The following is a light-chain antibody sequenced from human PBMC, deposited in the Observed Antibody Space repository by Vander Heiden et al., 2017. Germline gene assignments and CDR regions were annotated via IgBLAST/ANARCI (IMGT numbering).Light chain of an antibody. CDR1: ISDIGTYNR. Sequence: QSALTQPPSVSGSPGQSVTISCSGSISDIGTYNRVSWYQQAPGTVPKVVIYEATNRPSGVPDRFSGSMSGNTASLTISGLQTEDESYYYCSAYTNDSTVIFGGGTKLTVL. V-gene: IGLV2-18*02. J-gene: IGLJ2*01. CDR3: SAYTNDSTVI. CDR2: EAT.